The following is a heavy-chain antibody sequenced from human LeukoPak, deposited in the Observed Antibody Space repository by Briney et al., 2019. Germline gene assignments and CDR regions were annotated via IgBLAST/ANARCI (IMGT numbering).Heavy chain of an antibody. CDR2: IYSGGYT. D-gene: IGHD3-3*01. Sequence: GGSLRLSCAASGFTVSSNYMSWVRQAPGKGLEWVSVIYSGGYTYYADSVKGRFTISRDNSKNTLYLQMNSLRAEDTAVYYCAGTLIRFSYYYAMDVWGQGTTVTVSS. J-gene: IGHJ6*02. CDR3: AGTLIRFSYYYAMDV. CDR1: GFTVSSNY. V-gene: IGHV3-53*01.